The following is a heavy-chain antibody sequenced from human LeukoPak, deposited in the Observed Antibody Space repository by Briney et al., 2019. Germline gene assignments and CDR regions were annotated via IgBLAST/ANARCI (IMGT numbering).Heavy chain of an antibody. CDR1: GGSISSYY. CDR2: IYYSGST. D-gene: IGHD3-9*01. V-gene: IGHV4-59*08. CDR3: ARGVLYDILTPFDP. Sequence: SETLSLTCTVSGGSISSYYWSWIRQPPGKGLEWIGYIYYSGSTNYNPSLKSRVTISVDTSKNQFSLKLGSVTAADTAVYYCARGVLYDILTPFDPWGQGTLVTVSS. J-gene: IGHJ5*02.